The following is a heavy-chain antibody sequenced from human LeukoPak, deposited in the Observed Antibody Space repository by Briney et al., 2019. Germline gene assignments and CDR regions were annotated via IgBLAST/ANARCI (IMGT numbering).Heavy chain of an antibody. CDR3: ARDGGWYNAFDI. CDR1: GGSISSGNYY. Sequence: PSETLSLTCTVSGGSISSGNYYWYWIRQPAGKGLEWIGRIYTSGSTNYNPSLKSRVTMSVDTSKNQFSLKLSSVTAADTAVYYCARDGGWYNAFDIWGQGTMVTVSS. CDR2: IYTSGST. D-gene: IGHD6-19*01. V-gene: IGHV4-61*02. J-gene: IGHJ3*02.